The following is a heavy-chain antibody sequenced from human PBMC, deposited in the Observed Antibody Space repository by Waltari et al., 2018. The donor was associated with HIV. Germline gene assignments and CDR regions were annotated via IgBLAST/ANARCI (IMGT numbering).Heavy chain of an antibody. Sequence: EVLLVESGGGLVQPGGYLRLSCTASGFRFTSYWMSWVRQAPGKGLEWVANIKQDGSEKYYVDSVKGRFTISRDNAKNSLYLQMNSLRAEDTAMYYCATSRTFDYWGQGTLVTVSS. CDR2: IKQDGSEK. CDR1: GFRFTSYW. D-gene: IGHD2-2*01. V-gene: IGHV3-7*01. J-gene: IGHJ4*02. CDR3: ATSRTFDY.